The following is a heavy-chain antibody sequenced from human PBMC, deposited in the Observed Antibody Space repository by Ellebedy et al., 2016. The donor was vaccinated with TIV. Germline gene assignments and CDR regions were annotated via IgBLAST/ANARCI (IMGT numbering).Heavy chain of an antibody. J-gene: IGHJ2*01. CDR1: GFTFSNYW. CDR2: IKQDGSEK. Sequence: GESLKISXAASGFTFSNYWMHWVRQAPGKGLEWVANIKQDGSEKYYVGSVKGRFTISRDNAKNSLYLQMNSLRAEDTAVYYCARRYFDLWGRGTLVTVPS. CDR3: ARRYFDL. V-gene: IGHV3-7*04.